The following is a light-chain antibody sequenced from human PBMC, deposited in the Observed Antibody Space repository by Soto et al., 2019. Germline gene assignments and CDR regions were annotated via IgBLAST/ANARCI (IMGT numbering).Light chain of an antibody. V-gene: IGKV3-20*01. CDR1: QSVSSSF. Sequence: EIVLTQSRGTLSLSPGERATLSCRASQSVSSSFLAWYQQKPGQAPRLLIYGASSRATGIPDRFSGSGSGTDFTLTVSGLEPEDFAVYYCQQYGSSPCTFGQGTKVEIK. CDR2: GAS. CDR3: QQYGSSPCT. J-gene: IGKJ1*01.